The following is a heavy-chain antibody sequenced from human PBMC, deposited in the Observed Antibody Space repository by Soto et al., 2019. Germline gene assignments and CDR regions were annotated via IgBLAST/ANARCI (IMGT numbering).Heavy chain of an antibody. CDR1: GFTFSSYS. V-gene: IGHV3-21*01. Sequence: EGCLRLSCAASGFTFSSYSMNWLRQAPGKGLEWVSSISSSSSYIYYADSVKGRFTISRDNAKNSLYLQIKRLKAMDSAVYHGAREHYGAPYFDNVYQEALLTVSS. CDR2: ISSSSSYI. CDR3: AREHYGAPYFDN. D-gene: IGHD4-17*01. J-gene: IGHJ4*02.